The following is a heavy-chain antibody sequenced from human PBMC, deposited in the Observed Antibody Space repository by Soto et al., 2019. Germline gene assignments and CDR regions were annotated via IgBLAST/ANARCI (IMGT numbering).Heavy chain of an antibody. CDR2: IIPIFGTA. J-gene: IGHJ6*02. V-gene: IGHV1-69*06. D-gene: IGHD6-19*01. Sequence: AVKVSCKASGGTFSSYAISWVRQAPGQGLEWMGGIIPIFGTANYAQKFQGRVTITADKSTSTAYMELSSLRSEDTAVYYCARAGLPYSSGWYGYYYGMDVWGQGTTVTVSS. CDR3: ARAGLPYSSGWYGYYYGMDV. CDR1: GGTFSSYA.